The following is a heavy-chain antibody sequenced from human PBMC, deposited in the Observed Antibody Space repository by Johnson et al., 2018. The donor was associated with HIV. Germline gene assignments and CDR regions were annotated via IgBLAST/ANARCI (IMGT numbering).Heavy chain of an antibody. CDR1: GFTFSSYT. V-gene: IGHV3-30*04. J-gene: IGHJ3*02. D-gene: IGHD2-2*01. Sequence: QVQLVESGGGVVQPGRSLRLSCAASGFTFSSYTMHWVRQAPGKGLEWVAVISYDGKNKDYADPVKGRFTLSRDNSKNTLYLQLSSLRTEDTAVFYCARGGVVHDALDMWGQGTMVTVSS. CDR2: ISYDGKNK. CDR3: ARGGVVHDALDM.